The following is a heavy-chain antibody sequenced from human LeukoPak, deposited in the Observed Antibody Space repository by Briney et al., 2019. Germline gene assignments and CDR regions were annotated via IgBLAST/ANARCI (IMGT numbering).Heavy chain of an antibody. V-gene: IGHV3-48*03. Sequence: GGSLRLSCAASGFTFSSYEMNWVRQAPGKGLEWVSYISSSGSTIYYADSVKGRFTISRDNSKNTLYLQMNSLRAEDTAVYYCAKPLGGGDDDWGQGTLVTVSS. D-gene: IGHD1-14*01. J-gene: IGHJ4*02. CDR2: ISSSGSTI. CDR3: AKPLGGGDDD. CDR1: GFTFSSYE.